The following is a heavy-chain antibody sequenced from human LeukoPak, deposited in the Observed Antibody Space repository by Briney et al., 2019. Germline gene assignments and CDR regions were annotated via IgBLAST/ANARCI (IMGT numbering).Heavy chain of an antibody. CDR2: IYHGGST. Sequence: PSETLSLTCAVSGYSISSGYYWGWIRQPPGKRLEWIGSIYHGGSTYYNPSLKSRVTISVDTSKNQFSLKVTSVTAADTAVYYCARRTGSGSYYVDFWGQGTVVTVSS. V-gene: IGHV4-38-2*01. D-gene: IGHD3-10*01. CDR3: ARRTGSGSYYVDF. CDR1: GYSISSGYY. J-gene: IGHJ4*02.